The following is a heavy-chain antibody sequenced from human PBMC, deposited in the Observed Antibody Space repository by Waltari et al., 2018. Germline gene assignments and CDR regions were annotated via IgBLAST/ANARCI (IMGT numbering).Heavy chain of an antibody. CDR1: GGSISSYY. J-gene: IGHJ4*02. Sequence: QVQLQESGPGLVKPSETLSLTCTVSGGSISSYYWSWIRQPPGKGLEWIGYTYYSGSTNYNPSLKSRVTISVDTSKNQFSLKLSSVTAADTAVYYCARFLPDRGYNYGYNYWGQGTLVTVSS. CDR2: TYYSGST. D-gene: IGHD5-18*01. V-gene: IGHV4-59*01. CDR3: ARFLPDRGYNYGYNY.